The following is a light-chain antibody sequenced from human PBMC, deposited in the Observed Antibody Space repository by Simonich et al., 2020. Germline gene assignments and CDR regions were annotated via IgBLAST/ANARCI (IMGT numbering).Light chain of an antibody. J-gene: IGLJ3*02. V-gene: IGLV2-14*01. CDR2: DVS. Sequence: QSALTQPASVSGSPGQSLTISCTGTSSDVGGYNYVSWYQQHPGKAPKLMIYDVSKRPSGGSNRFSGSKSGNTASLTISGLQAEDEADYYCSSYTSSSTWVFGGGTKLTVL. CDR1: SSDVGGYNY. CDR3: SSYTSSSTWV.